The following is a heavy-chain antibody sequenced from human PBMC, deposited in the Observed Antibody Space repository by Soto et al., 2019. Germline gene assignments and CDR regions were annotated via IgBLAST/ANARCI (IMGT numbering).Heavy chain of an antibody. J-gene: IGHJ6*02. CDR2: TYYMSKWYN. Sequence: SQTLSLTCAISGDSVSSNSAAWNWIRQSPSRGLEWRGRTYYMSKWYNDYAVSVKSRITINPDTSKNQFSLQLNSVTPEDTAVYYCARVSSGWPYYYYYGMDVWGQGTTVTVSS. CDR1: GDSVSSNSAA. CDR3: ARVSSGWPYYYYYGMDV. V-gene: IGHV6-1*01. D-gene: IGHD6-19*01.